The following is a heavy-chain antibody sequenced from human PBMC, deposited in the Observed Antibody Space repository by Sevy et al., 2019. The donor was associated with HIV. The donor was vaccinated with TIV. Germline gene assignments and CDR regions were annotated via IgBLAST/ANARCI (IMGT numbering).Heavy chain of an antibody. Sequence: GESLKISCKGSGYSFTSYWIGWVRQMPGKDLEWMGIIYPGDSDTRYSPSFQGQVTISADKSISTAYLQWSSLKASDTAMYYCARQYCSSTSCTLGIDYWGQGTLVTVSS. V-gene: IGHV5-51*01. CDR2: IYPGDSDT. CDR1: GYSFTSYW. CDR3: ARQYCSSTSCTLGIDY. J-gene: IGHJ4*02. D-gene: IGHD2-2*01.